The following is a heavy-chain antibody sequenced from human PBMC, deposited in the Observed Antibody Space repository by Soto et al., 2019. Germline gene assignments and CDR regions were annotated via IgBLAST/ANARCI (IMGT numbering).Heavy chain of an antibody. J-gene: IGHJ3*01. V-gene: IGHV1-3*01. Sequence: QVQLVQSGAEVKKPGASVNVSCKASGYTFISYAIHWVRRAPGQRPEWMGWINAATGKTKYSQQFHGRVTITRDTSASTAYMEVTSLRSEDPAVYYCARPGPYLLVAFDHWGQGTMVPVSS. CDR2: INAATGKT. CDR1: GYTFISYA. CDR3: ARPGPYLLVAFDH. D-gene: IGHD2-21*01.